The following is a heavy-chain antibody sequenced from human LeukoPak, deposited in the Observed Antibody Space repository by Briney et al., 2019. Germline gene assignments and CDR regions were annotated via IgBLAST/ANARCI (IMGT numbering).Heavy chain of an antibody. J-gene: IGHJ4*02. CDR2: IYYTGTT. Sequence: PSETLSLTCTVSGGSIIRSTYYWGWIRQPPGKGLEWIANIYYTGTTLYNPSLRSRVTISVDTSENQFSLKLSYVTAADTAVYYCAREGGPYRPLDYSGQGTLVTVSS. V-gene: IGHV4-39*07. CDR1: GGSIIRSTYY. CDR3: AREGGPYRPLDY.